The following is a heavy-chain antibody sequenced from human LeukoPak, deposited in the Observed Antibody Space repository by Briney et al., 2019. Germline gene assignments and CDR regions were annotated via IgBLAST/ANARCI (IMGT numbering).Heavy chain of an antibody. CDR3: ARGEYSYGTPFDY. CDR1: VYPFTSYY. V-gene: IGHV1-46*01. J-gene: IGHJ4*02. CDR2: INPSGGST. D-gene: IGHD5-18*01. Sequence: SSVKVACKAEVYPFTSYYMHWLRQAPGQEHKWIGIINPSGGSTSYAQKFQGRVTMTRDTSTSTVYMELSSLRSEDTAVYYCARGEYSYGTPFDYRGQGTLVTVSS.